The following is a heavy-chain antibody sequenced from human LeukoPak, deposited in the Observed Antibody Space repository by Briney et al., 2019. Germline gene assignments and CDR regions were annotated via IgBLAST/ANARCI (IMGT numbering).Heavy chain of an antibody. D-gene: IGHD6-13*01. Sequence: GGSLRLSCAASGFTFSDHYMIWLRQAPGKGLEAISYISHNGETKYYADSVKGRLSISRDNAESSLYLQMNSLRVEDTAAYYCARDRHGYFDYWGQGTLVTVSS. CDR2: ISHNGETK. J-gene: IGHJ4*02. CDR3: ARDRHGYFDY. V-gene: IGHV3-11*01. CDR1: GFTFSDHY.